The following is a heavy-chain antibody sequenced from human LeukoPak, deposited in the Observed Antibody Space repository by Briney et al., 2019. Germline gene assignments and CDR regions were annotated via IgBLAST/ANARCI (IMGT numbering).Heavy chain of an antibody. CDR3: AKPPAGCSSTSCYLYY. D-gene: IGHD2-2*01. V-gene: IGHV3-9*01. Sequence: GGSLRLSCAASGFTFVDYAMHWVRQAPGKGLEWVSGISWNSGSIGYADSVKGRFTISRDNAKNSLYLQMNSLRAEDTALYYCAKPPAGCSSTSCYLYYWGQGTLVTVSS. J-gene: IGHJ4*02. CDR1: GFTFVDYA. CDR2: ISWNSGSI.